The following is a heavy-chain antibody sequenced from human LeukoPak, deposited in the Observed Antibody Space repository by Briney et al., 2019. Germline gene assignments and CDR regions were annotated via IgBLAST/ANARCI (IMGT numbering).Heavy chain of an antibody. CDR3: ARTPIREVDYFDY. V-gene: IGHV3-53*01. J-gene: IGHJ4*02. Sequence: GGSLRLSCAASGFIFRNYYLSWVRQAPGKGLEWVSVIYSGGSTYYADSVKGRFTISRDNSKNTLYLQMNSLRAEDTAVYYCARTPIREVDYFDYWGQGTLVTVSS. CDR2: IYSGGST. D-gene: IGHD1-14*01. CDR1: GFIFRNYY.